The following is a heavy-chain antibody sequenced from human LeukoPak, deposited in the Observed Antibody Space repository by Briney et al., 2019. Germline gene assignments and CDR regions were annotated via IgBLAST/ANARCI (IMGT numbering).Heavy chain of an antibody. Sequence: KPSETLSLTCTVSGGSISSSIYYWGWIRQPPGKGLEWIGSIYYSGSTYYNPSLKSRVTISVDTSKNQFSLKLSSVTAADTAVYYCARGPSPNWNGNWGRGNLVTVSS. CDR1: GGSISSSIYY. D-gene: IGHD1-20*01. CDR2: IYYSGST. V-gene: IGHV4-39*07. J-gene: IGHJ4*02. CDR3: ARGPSPNWNGN.